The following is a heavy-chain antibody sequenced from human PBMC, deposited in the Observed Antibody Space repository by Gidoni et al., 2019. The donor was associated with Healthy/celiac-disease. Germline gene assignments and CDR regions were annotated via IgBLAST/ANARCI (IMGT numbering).Heavy chain of an antibody. CDR1: GFTFSSYA. D-gene: IGHD3-10*01. V-gene: IGHV3-23*01. CDR3: AKYYYGSGLYYYYGMDV. Sequence: EVQLLESGGGLVQPGGSLRLSCAASGFTFSSYAMSWVRQAPGKGLEWVSAISGSGGSTYYAASVKGRFTISRDNSKNTLYLQMNSLRAEDTAVYYCAKYYYGSGLYYYYGMDVWGQGTTVTVSS. CDR2: ISGSGGST. J-gene: IGHJ6*02.